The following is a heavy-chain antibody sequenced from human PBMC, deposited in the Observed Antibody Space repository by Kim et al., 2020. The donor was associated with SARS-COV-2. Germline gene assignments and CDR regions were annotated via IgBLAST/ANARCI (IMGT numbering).Heavy chain of an antibody. V-gene: IGHV1-8*01. D-gene: IGHD3-9*01. CDR1: GYTFTSYD. Sequence: ASVKVSCKASGYTFTSYDINWVRQATGQGLEWMGWMNPNSGNTGYAQKFQGRVTMTRNTSISTAYMELSSLRSEDTAVYYCARGVPWSSERYFDWLPPRLSAYYYYGMDVWGQGTTVTVSS. CDR3: ARGVPWSSERYFDWLPPRLSAYYYYGMDV. J-gene: IGHJ6*02. CDR2: MNPNSGNT.